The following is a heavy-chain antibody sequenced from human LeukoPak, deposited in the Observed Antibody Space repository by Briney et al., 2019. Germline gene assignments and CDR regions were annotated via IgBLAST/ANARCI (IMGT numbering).Heavy chain of an antibody. CDR2: ISYDGSNK. CDR3: AKGRSLVRFLEWFA. CDR1: GFTFGSYA. Sequence: PGGSLRLSCAASGFTFGSYAMHWVRQAPGKGLEWVAVISYDGSNKYYADSVKGRFTISRDNSRNTLYLQMNSLRAEDTAVYYCAKGRSLVRFLEWFASGQGTLVTVSS. J-gene: IGHJ5*02. V-gene: IGHV3-30-3*01. D-gene: IGHD3-3*01.